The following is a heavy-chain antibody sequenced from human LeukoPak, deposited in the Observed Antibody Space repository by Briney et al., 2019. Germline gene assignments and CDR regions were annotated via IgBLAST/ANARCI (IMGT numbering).Heavy chain of an antibody. D-gene: IGHD2-15*01. J-gene: IGHJ5*02. V-gene: IGHV3-33*01. CDR2: IWFDGSNR. CDR3: VRDYCSGGSCYENSWFDP. CDR1: GFTFSKYG. Sequence: GSLRLSCTASGFTFSKYGMHWVRQAPGKGLEWVAVIWFDGSNRNHADSVKGRFTISRDNSKNTLYLQMNSLRVEDTAVYFCVRDYCSGGSCYENSWFDPWGQGTLVTVSS.